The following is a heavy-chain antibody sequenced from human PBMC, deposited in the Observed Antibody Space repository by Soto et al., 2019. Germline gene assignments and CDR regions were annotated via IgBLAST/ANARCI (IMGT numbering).Heavy chain of an antibody. CDR2: ISNTGGST. Sequence: GGSLRLSCAASGSTFNNYAMNWVRQAPGKGLEWVATISNTGGSTYYADSVKGRFTISRDNSKNTLYLQMNSLRVEDTAVYYCAKDRLAGNFDYWGQGTQVTVSS. CDR1: GSTFNNYA. CDR3: AKDRLAGNFDY. V-gene: IGHV3-23*01. J-gene: IGHJ4*02.